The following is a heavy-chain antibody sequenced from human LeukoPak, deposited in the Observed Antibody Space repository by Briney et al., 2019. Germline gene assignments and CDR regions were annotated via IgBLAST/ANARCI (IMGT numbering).Heavy chain of an antibody. CDR1: GFTFNNYD. CDR2: ISGSGGST. J-gene: IGHJ6*02. Sequence: PPGGSLRLSCAASGFTFNNYDMSWVRPAPGKGLEWVSVISGSGGSTYYTASVKGRFTISRDNSKNTLHLQISSLRAEDTAVYSWAKCLSPDFYYGMDVWGQGTAVTVSS. V-gene: IGHV3-23*01. CDR3: AKCLSPDFYYGMDV.